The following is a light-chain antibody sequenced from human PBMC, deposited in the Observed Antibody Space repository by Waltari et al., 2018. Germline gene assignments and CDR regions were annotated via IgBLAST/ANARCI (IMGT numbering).Light chain of an antibody. CDR1: STDLGSSTL. Sequence: QSALTQPASVSGSPGQSITISCTGSSTDLGSSTLVSWYQHHPDNAPNLLIDEGTEPPSGISHRFSGSKSGNTASLTISTLQAEDEADYYCFSYADGRSLVFGGGTKLTVL. CDR2: EGT. CDR3: FSYADGRSLV. V-gene: IGLV2-23*01. J-gene: IGLJ2*01.